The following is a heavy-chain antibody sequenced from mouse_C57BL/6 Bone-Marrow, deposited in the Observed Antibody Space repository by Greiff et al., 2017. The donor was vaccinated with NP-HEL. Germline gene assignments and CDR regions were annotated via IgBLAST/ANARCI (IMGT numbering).Heavy chain of an antibody. CDR1: GFNIKDDY. CDR2: IDPENGDT. D-gene: IGHD1-1*01. J-gene: IGHJ1*03. V-gene: IGHV14-4*01. Sequence: EVHLVESGAELVRPGASVKLSCTASGFNIKDDYMHWVKQRPEQGLEWIGWIDPENGDTEYASKFQGKATITADTSSNTAYLQLSSLTSEDTAVYYCTNYGSSYGWYFDVWGTGTTVTVSS. CDR3: TNYGSSYGWYFDV.